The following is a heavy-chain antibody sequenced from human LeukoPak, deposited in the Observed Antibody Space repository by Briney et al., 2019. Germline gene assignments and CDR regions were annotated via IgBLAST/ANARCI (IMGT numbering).Heavy chain of an antibody. Sequence: SVKVSCKASGGTFSSYAISWVRQAPGQGLEWMGGIIPIFGTANYAQKFQGRVTITADESTSTAYMELSSLRSEDTAVYYCARVPPAPHYSGSYPIDYYYYMDVWGKGTTVTVSS. J-gene: IGHJ6*03. CDR1: GGTFSSYA. V-gene: IGHV1-69*01. D-gene: IGHD1-26*01. CDR2: IIPIFGTA. CDR3: ARVPPAPHYSGSYPIDYYYYMDV.